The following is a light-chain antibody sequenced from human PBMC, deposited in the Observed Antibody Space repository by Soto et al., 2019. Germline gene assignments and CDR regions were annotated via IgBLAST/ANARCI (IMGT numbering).Light chain of an antibody. V-gene: IGKV3-11*01. CDR2: GAS. CDR3: QQRSNRPFT. CDR1: QSVSSY. Sequence: EIVLTQSPATLSLSPGERAILSCRASQSVSSYLAWYQQKPGQAPRLLIYGASNRATGIPARFSGSGSRTDFTLTITSLEPEDFAVYYCQQRSNRPFTFGPGTKVDIK. J-gene: IGKJ3*01.